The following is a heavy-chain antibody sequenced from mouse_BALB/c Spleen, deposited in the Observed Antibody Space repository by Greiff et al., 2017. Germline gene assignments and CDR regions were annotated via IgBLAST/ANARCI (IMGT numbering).Heavy chain of an antibody. CDR3: ARVYYRYEDYYAMDY. V-gene: IGHV2-9*02. Sequence: QVQLKESGPGLVAPSQSLSITCTVSGFSLTSYGVHWVRQPPGKGLEWLGVIWAGGSTNYNSALMSRLSISKDNSKSQVFLKMNSLQTDDTAMYYCARVYYRYEDYYAMDYWGQGTSVTVSS. CDR2: IWAGGST. J-gene: IGHJ4*01. D-gene: IGHD2-14*01. CDR1: GFSLTSYG.